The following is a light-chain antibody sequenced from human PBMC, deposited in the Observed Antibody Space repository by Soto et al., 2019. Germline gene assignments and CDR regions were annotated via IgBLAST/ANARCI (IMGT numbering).Light chain of an antibody. Sequence: DIQMTQSPSTLSASVGDRVTITCRASQSISSWLARYQQKPGKAPKLLINAASSLQSGVPSRFSGSGSGTDFTLTISNLQPEDFATYYCQQTYSTPFTFGPGTKVDIK. CDR2: AAS. CDR1: QSISSW. CDR3: QQTYSTPFT. J-gene: IGKJ3*01. V-gene: IGKV1-39*01.